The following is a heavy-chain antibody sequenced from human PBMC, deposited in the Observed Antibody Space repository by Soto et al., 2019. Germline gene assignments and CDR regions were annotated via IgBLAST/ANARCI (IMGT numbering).Heavy chain of an antibody. CDR2: VTGSGSST. CDR1: AFTFSNYA. Sequence: PGGSLRLSCAASAFTFSNYAMNWVRQAPGRGLEWVSGVTGSGSSTYYVDSVKGRFTISRVSSKNTVYLQMSSLRAEDTAVYYCAKGLGSSVGTFDQWGQGALVTVSS. V-gene: IGHV3-23*01. D-gene: IGHD3-10*01. CDR3: AKGLGSSVGTFDQ. J-gene: IGHJ4*02.